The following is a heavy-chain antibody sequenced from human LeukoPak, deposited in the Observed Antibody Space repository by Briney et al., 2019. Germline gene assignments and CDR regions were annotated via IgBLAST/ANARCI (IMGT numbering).Heavy chain of an antibody. D-gene: IGHD3-22*01. CDR3: ARGDDSSGYYFY. Sequence: PGGSLRLSCAASGFTFSSYEMNWVRQAPGKGLEWVSYISSSGSTIYYADSVKGRFTISRDNAKNSLYLQMNSLRAEDTAVYYCARGDDSSGYYFYWGQGTLVTVSS. V-gene: IGHV3-48*03. CDR1: GFTFSSYE. J-gene: IGHJ4*02. CDR2: ISSSGSTI.